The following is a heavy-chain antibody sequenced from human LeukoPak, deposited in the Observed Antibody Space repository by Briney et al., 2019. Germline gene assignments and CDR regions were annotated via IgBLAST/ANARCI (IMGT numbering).Heavy chain of an antibody. CDR2: IYHSGST. D-gene: IGHD4-23*01. V-gene: IGHV4-39*07. CDR3: ARVSVDYYYYYMDV. CDR1: GGSISSSSYY. J-gene: IGHJ6*03. Sequence: SETLSLTCTVSGGSISSSSYYWGWIRQPPGKGLEWIGSIYHSGSTYYNPSLKSRVTISVDTSKNQFSLKLSSVTAADTAVYYCARVSVDYYYYYMDVWGKGTTVTVSS.